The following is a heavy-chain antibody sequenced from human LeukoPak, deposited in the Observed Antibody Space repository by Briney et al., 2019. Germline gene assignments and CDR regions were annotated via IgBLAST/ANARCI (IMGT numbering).Heavy chain of an antibody. CDR3: ARAWGGRYYYYYMDV. V-gene: IGHV1-8*02. J-gene: IGHJ6*03. D-gene: IGHD3-16*01. CDR2: MNPNSGNT. Sequence: GASVKVSCKASGYTFTNYYIHWVRQAPGQGLEWMGWMNPNSGNTGYAQKFQGRVTMTRNTSISTAYMELSSLRSEDTAVYYCARAWGGRYYYYYMDVWGKGTTVTVSS. CDR1: GYTFTNYY.